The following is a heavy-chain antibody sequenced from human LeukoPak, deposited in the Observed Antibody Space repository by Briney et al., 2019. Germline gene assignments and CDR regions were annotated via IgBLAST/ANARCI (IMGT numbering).Heavy chain of an antibody. J-gene: IGHJ4*02. D-gene: IGHD3-10*01. CDR2: IKQDGSEK. Sequence: GGSLRLSCAASGFTLSSYWMSWVRQAPGKGLEWVANIKQDGSEKYYADSVKGRFTISRDNSKNTLYLQMNSLRAEDTAVYYCAKDKSTILDYWGQGTLVTVSS. V-gene: IGHV3-7*01. CDR1: GFTLSSYW. CDR3: AKDKSTILDY.